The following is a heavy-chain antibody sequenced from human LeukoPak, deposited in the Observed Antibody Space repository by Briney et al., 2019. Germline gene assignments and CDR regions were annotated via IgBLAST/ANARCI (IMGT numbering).Heavy chain of an antibody. Sequence: GGSLRLSCAASGFTFSSYSMIWVRQAPGKGRGWVSSISSSSSYIYYADSVKGRFTISRDNATNSRDLQINSLRAEDRCVYSCARGVATTGLGDYWGQGTLVTVSS. CDR1: GFTFSSYS. CDR3: ARGVATTGLGDY. CDR2: ISSSSSYI. D-gene: IGHD5-12*01. V-gene: IGHV3-21*01. J-gene: IGHJ4*02.